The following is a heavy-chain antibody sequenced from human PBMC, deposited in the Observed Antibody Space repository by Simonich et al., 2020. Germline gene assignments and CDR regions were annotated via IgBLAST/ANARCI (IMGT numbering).Heavy chain of an antibody. Sequence: QVQLVQSGAEVKKPGASVKVSCKASGYTFTGYYMHWVRQAPGKGLEWMGWSNPNRGGTNNAQKFQGRVTMTRDTSISTAYMELSRLRSDDTAVYYCARSSDLLNWNDGPYYWGQGTLVTVSS. V-gene: IGHV1-2*02. CDR3: ARSSDLLNWNDGPYY. CDR1: GYTFTGYY. CDR2: SNPNRGGT. D-gene: IGHD1-1*01. J-gene: IGHJ4*02.